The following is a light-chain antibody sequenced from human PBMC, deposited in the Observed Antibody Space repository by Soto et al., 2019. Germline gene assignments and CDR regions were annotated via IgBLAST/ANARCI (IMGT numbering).Light chain of an antibody. J-gene: IGLJ2*01. CDR3: GTWDRSLSAVV. CDR1: SSDIGNND. Sequence: QAVVTQPPSVSAAPGQKVTISCSGTSSDIGNNDVSWYQQFSGTAPKLLIHDNNKRPSGIPDRFSGSKSGTSATLGIAGLQTGDEAEYYCGTWDRSLSAVVFGGGTKVTVL. CDR2: DNN. V-gene: IGLV1-51*01.